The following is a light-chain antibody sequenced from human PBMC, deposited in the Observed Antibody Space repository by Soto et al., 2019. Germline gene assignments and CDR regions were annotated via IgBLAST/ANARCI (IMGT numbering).Light chain of an antibody. J-gene: IGKJ5*01. V-gene: IGKV3-15*01. CDR2: GAS. CDR1: QSVSGN. Sequence: EIVLTQSPGTLSLSPGEIATLSFTASQSVSGNYLAWYQQKPGQAPRLLMSGASNRATGIPARFSGSGSGTEFTLTISSLQSEDFAVYYCQQYNNWLITFGQGTRLEIK. CDR3: QQYNNWLIT.